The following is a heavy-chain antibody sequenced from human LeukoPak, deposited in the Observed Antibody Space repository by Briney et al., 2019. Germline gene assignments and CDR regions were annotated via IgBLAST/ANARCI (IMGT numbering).Heavy chain of an antibody. CDR1: AASLSSYY. Sequence: SESLSLTCTVSAASLSSYYSSWIRHPPGEGLEWSGYIYYSGSTNYNPSLKSRVTISVDTSKNQFSLKLSSVAAADAVVYYCARDGGNGELSFDYWGQGTLVTVSS. J-gene: IGHJ4*02. CDR2: IYYSGST. V-gene: IGHV4-59*01. D-gene: IGHD4-23*01. CDR3: ARDGGNGELSFDY.